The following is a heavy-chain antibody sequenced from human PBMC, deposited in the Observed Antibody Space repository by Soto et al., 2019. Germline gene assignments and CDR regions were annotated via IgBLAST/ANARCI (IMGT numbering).Heavy chain of an antibody. Sequence: EVQLLESGGGLAQPGESLTLSCAASGFMFSGYAMSWVRQAPGKGLEWVSAVSNSGTSTSYADSVKGRFTISSDNSKNTLYLQMSSLGAEDTALYYCVKDLAASGWFDPWGQGTLVIVSS. CDR2: VSNSGTST. CDR1: GFMFSGYA. V-gene: IGHV3-23*01. J-gene: IGHJ5*02. CDR3: VKDLAASGWFDP. D-gene: IGHD2-15*01.